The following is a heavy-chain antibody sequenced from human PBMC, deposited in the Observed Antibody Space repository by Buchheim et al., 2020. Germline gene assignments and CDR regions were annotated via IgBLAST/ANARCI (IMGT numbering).Heavy chain of an antibody. J-gene: IGHJ6*02. V-gene: IGHV3-48*03. D-gene: IGHD3-16*01. Sequence: EVQLVESGGGLVQPGGSLRLSCAASGFTFSSYEMNWVRQAPGKGLEWVSYISSSGSTIYYADSVKGRFTISRDNAKHSLYLQMNSLRAEDTAVYYCARDRGWGDYASSMDVWGQGTT. CDR2: ISSSGSTI. CDR1: GFTFSSYE. CDR3: ARDRGWGDYASSMDV.